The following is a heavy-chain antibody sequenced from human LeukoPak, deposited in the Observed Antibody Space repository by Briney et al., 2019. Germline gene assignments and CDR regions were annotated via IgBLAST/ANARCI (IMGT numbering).Heavy chain of an antibody. CDR1: GGTISSSSYY. V-gene: IGHV4-39*07. CDR3: ARDIVLATVTCDAFDI. D-gene: IGHD4-17*01. CDR2: IYYSGST. J-gene: IGHJ3*02. Sequence: PSETLSLTCTVSGGTISSSSYYWGWIRQPPGKGLEWIGSIYYSGSTYYNPSLKSRVTISVDTSKNQFSLKLSSVTAADTAVYYCARDIVLATVTCDAFDIWGQGTMVTVSS.